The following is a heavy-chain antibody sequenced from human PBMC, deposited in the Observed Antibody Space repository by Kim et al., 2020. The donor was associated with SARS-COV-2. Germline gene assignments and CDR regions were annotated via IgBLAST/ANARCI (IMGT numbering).Heavy chain of an antibody. V-gene: IGHV4-34*01. CDR2: INHSGST. Sequence: SQTLSLTCAVYGGSFSGYYWSWIRQPPGKGLEWIGEINHSGSTNYNPSLKSRVTISVDTSKNQFSLKLSSVTAADTAVYYCARGTITMVRGVLDYWGQGTLVTVSS. D-gene: IGHD3-10*01. CDR1: GGSFSGYY. J-gene: IGHJ4*02. CDR3: ARGTITMVRGVLDY.